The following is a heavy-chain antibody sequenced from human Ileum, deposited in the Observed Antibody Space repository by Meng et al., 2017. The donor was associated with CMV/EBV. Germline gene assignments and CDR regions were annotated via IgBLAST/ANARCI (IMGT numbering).Heavy chain of an antibody. CDR3: ATYRGFVGPLGN. Sequence: AGSGLPSMSDARRWVRQDPRKGREGVAAIRSSGDKKWYEDAVEGRCTISRENTKNSLYLQMNSLRIGDTTIYYCATYRGFVGPLGNWGQGTLVTVSS. D-gene: IGHD3-3*01. CDR2: IRSSGDKK. V-gene: IGHV3-23*01. J-gene: IGHJ4*02. CDR1: GLPSMSDA.